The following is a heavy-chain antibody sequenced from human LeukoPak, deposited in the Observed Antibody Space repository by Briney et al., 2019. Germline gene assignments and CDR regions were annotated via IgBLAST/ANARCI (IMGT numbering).Heavy chain of an antibody. CDR3: ARDRGAVGGLLSYHFYYMDV. J-gene: IGHJ6*03. CDR2: ITTGISTI. Sequence: GVSLRLSCAASGFTLSSHNMNRVRQAPATGQEGISYITTGISTIKYSYSVKGRFTISRDNTKSSLYLQMNSLRAEDTAVYYCARDRGAVGGLLSYHFYYMDVWGKGTPVTVS. V-gene: IGHV3-48*01. D-gene: IGHD3-16*01. CDR1: GFTLSSHN.